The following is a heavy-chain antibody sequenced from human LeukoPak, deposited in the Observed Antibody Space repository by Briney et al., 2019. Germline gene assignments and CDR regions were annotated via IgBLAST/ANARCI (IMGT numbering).Heavy chain of an antibody. CDR2: ISAYNGNT. D-gene: IGHD6-6*01. CDR3: ARDRGYSSSSGVVDY. J-gene: IGHJ4*02. V-gene: IGHV1-18*01. Sequence: ASVKVSCKASGYTFTSYGISWVRQAPGQGLEWVGWISAYNGNTNYARKLQGRVTMTTDTSTSTAYMELRSLRSDDTAVYYCARDRGYSSSSGVVDYWGQGTLVTVSS. CDR1: GYTFTSYG.